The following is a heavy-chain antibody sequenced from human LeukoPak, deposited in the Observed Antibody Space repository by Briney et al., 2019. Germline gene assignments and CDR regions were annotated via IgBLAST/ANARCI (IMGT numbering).Heavy chain of an antibody. J-gene: IGHJ4*02. CDR3: ARDNSRDSSGYDY. D-gene: IGHD3-22*01. CDR1: GFTFSSYE. Sequence: GGSLRLSXAASGFTFSSYEMNWVRQAPGKGLEWVSYISSSGSTIYYADSVKGRFTISRDNAKNSLYLQMNSLRAEDTAVYYCARDNSRDSSGYDYWGQGTLVTVSS. V-gene: IGHV3-48*03. CDR2: ISSSGSTI.